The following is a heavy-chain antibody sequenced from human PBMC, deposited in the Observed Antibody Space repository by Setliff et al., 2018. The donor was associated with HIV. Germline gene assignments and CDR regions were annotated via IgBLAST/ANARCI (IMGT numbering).Heavy chain of an antibody. Sequence: GGSLRLSCEASGSTVIDYALNWVRQAPGKGLEWVSSISSSGSYIYYAASLKGRFTITRDNARNSLYLEMSTLRAEDTALYYCARSRSTRDAFDTWGRGTMVTVSS. V-gene: IGHV3-21*01. D-gene: IGHD2-2*01. CDR3: ARSRSTRDAFDT. CDR1: GSTVIDYA. CDR2: ISSSGSYI. J-gene: IGHJ3*02.